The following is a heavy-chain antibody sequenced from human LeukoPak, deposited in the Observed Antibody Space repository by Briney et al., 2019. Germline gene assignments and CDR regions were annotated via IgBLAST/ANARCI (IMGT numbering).Heavy chain of an antibody. CDR1: GFTFSENW. J-gene: IGHJ3*01. CDR3: AREEHRLAEAGTSAFDL. Sequence: GGSLRLSCVASGFTFSENWMHWVRQAPGKGLAWVSHINRDGGLTNYADSAKGRFTISRDNARNTVYLQMSSLRVEDTAIYFCAREEHRLAEAGTSAFDLGGQGTLVTVS. V-gene: IGHV3-74*01. D-gene: IGHD6-13*01. CDR2: INRDGGLT.